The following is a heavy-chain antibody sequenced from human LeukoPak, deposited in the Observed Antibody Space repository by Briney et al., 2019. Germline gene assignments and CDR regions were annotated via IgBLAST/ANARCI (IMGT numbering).Heavy chain of an antibody. Sequence: SVKVSCKASGGTFSSYAISWVRQAPGQGLEWMGRIITILGIANYAQKFQGRVTITADKSTSTAYMELSSLRSEDTAVYYCAGGENRYCSSTSCSGGNWFDPWGQGTLVTVSS. V-gene: IGHV1-69*04. D-gene: IGHD2-2*01. J-gene: IGHJ5*02. CDR1: GGTFSSYA. CDR3: AGGENRYCSSTSCSGGNWFDP. CDR2: IITILGIA.